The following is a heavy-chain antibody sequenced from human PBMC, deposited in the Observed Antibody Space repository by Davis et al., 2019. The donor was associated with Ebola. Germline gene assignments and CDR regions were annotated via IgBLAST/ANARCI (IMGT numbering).Heavy chain of an antibody. CDR1: GYTFSGYW. CDR3: ARAGGSTTLTAPSMDV. V-gene: IGHV3-74*01. CDR2: INSDGSST. D-gene: IGHD2/OR15-2a*01. Sequence: GESLKISCAASGYTFSGYWMHWVRQAPGKGLVWVSRINSDGSSTSYADSVKGRFTISRDNAKNTLYLQMNSLRAEDTAVYYCARAGGSTTLTAPSMDVWGQGTTVTVSS. J-gene: IGHJ6*02.